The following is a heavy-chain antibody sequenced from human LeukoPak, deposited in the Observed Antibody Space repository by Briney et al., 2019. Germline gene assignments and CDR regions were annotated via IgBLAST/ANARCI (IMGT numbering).Heavy chain of an antibody. V-gene: IGHV3-23*01. D-gene: IGHD1-26*01. CDR2: ITYSGGST. Sequence: PGGSLRLSCAASRFTFSSSAMSWVRQAPGKGLEWVSGITYSGGSTYYADSVKGRFTISRDNSKYTLYLQMNSLRAEDTAAYYCAKGGSGNFPFDYWGQGTLVTVSS. CDR3: AKGGSGNFPFDY. J-gene: IGHJ4*02. CDR1: RFTFSSSA.